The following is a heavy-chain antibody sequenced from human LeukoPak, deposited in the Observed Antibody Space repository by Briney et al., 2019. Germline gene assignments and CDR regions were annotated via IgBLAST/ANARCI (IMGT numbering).Heavy chain of an antibody. Sequence: SGGSLRLSCAASGFTFDDYAMHWVRQAPGKGLEWVSGISWNSGSIGYADSVKGRFTISRDNAKNSLYLQMNSLRAEDTALYYCAKASLREYYDSSGYYFWFDPWGQGTLVTVSS. D-gene: IGHD3-22*01. CDR3: AKASLREYYDSSGYYFWFDP. V-gene: IGHV3-9*01. J-gene: IGHJ5*02. CDR1: GFTFDDYA. CDR2: ISWNSGSI.